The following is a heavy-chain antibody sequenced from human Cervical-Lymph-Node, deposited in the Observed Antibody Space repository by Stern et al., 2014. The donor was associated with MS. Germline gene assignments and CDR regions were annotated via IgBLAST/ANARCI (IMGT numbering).Heavy chain of an antibody. CDR3: ASPGFGDSYYFDY. CDR1: GGSISSSSYY. V-gene: IGHV4-39*01. J-gene: IGHJ4*02. D-gene: IGHD3-10*01. Sequence: QVQLQESGPGLVKPSETLSLTCTVSGGSISSSSYYWGWIRQPPGKGLEWIGNIYYSGSTYYNPSLKSRVPISVDTSQNQFSLKLISVTAADTAVYYCASPGFGDSYYFDYWGQGTLVTVSS. CDR2: IYYSGST.